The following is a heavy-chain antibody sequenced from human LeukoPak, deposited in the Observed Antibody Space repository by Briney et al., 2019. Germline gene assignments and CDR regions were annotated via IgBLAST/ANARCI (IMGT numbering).Heavy chain of an antibody. D-gene: IGHD4-11*01. CDR2: IYHSGST. Sequence: SETLSLTCAVSGYPISSGYYWGWIRQPPGEGLEGNGSIYHSGSTYYNPSLKSRVTISVDTSKNQFSLKLSSVTAADTAVYYCAGTTNHYYYYYMDVWGKGTTVTVSS. J-gene: IGHJ6*03. CDR1: GYPISSGYY. CDR3: AGTTNHYYYYYMDV. V-gene: IGHV4-38-2*01.